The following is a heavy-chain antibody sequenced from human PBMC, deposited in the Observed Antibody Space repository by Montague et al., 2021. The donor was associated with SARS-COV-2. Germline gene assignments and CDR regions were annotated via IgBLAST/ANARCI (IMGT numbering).Heavy chain of an antibody. CDR3: AIAPYSSGFYCMDA. CDR1: GDSVFPNSAA. J-gene: IGHJ6*02. V-gene: IGHV6-1*01. D-gene: IGHD3-22*01. Sequence: CAISGDSVFPNSAAWSWFRQSPSRGLEWLGWTYHRSKWYLDYAVAVKGRITINADTSRNQLSLQLNSVTPENTAVYYCAIAPYSSGFYCMDAWGQGTTVTVSS. CDR2: TYHRSKWYL.